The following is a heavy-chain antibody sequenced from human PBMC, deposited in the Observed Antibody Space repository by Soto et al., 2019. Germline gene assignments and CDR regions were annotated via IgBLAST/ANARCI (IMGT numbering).Heavy chain of an antibody. J-gene: IGHJ4*02. CDR3: ARARAYSSSWFFTDY. D-gene: IGHD6-13*01. V-gene: IGHV4-59*01. CDR2: IYYSGST. Sequence: SETLSLTCTVSGGSISSYYWSWIRQPPGKGLEWIGYIYYSGSTNYNPSLKSRVTISVDTSKNQFSLKLSSVTAADTAVYYCARARAYSSSWFFTDYWGQGILVTV. CDR1: GGSISSYY.